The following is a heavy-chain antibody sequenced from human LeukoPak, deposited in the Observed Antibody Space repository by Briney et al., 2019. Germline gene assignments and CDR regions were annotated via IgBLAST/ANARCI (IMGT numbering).Heavy chain of an antibody. J-gene: IGHJ6*02. D-gene: IGHD3-9*01. CDR2: ISSSGGTI. Sequence: PGGALRLSCAASGFTFSDYYMSWVRQAPGKGLEWGSYISSSGGTIYYADSVKGRFTISRDNAKNSLYLQMNSLRAEDTAVYYCARDLQKTGCRKCGYGMDVWGQGTTVTVSS. V-gene: IGHV3-11*01. CDR1: GFTFSDYY. CDR3: ARDLQKTGCRKCGYGMDV.